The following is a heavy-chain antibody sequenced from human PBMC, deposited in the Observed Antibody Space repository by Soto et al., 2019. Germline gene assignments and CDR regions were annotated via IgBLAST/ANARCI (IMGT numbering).Heavy chain of an antibody. V-gene: IGHV1-69*13. CDR1: GGTFSSYA. J-gene: IGHJ3*02. CDR2: IIPIFGTA. D-gene: IGHD5-12*01. CDR3: ARERRSGYDLGADAFDI. Sequence: ASVKVSCKASGGTFSSYAISWVRQAPGQGLEWMGGIIPIFGTANYAQKFQGRVTITADESTSTAYMELSSLRSEDTAVYYCARERRSGYDLGADAFDIWGQGTMVTVSS.